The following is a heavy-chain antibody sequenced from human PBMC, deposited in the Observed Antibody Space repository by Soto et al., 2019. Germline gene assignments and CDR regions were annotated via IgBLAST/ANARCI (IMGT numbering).Heavy chain of an antibody. D-gene: IGHD3-22*01. V-gene: IGHV3-33*01. CDR1: GFTFSSYG. J-gene: IGHJ4*02. CDR3: ARDGVVSGAYYYDSSGYYYPYYFDY. Sequence: GGSLRLSCAASGFTFSSYGMHWVRQAPGKGLEWVAVIWYDGSNKYYADSVKGRFTISRDNSKNTLYLQMNSLRAEDTAVYYCARDGVVSGAYYYDSSGYYYPYYFDYWGQGTLVTVSS. CDR2: IWYDGSNK.